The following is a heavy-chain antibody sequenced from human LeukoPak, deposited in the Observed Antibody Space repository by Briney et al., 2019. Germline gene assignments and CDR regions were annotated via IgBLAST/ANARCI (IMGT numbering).Heavy chain of an antibody. V-gene: IGHV3-48*01. Sequence: GGSLRLSCAASGFTFSSYGMNWVRQAPGKGLEWVSYISSSSDTIYYADSVKGRFTISRDNAKNSLYLQMNSLRAEDTAVYYCAKGTTVTTHDAFDIWGQGTMVTVSS. J-gene: IGHJ3*02. D-gene: IGHD4-17*01. CDR1: GFTFSSYG. CDR2: ISSSSDTI. CDR3: AKGTTVTTHDAFDI.